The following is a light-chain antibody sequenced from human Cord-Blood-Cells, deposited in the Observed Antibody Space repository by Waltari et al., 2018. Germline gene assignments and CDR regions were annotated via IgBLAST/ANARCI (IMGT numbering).Light chain of an antibody. CDR3: SSYTSSSTYV. CDR2: DVS. J-gene: IGLJ1*01. Sequence: QAALTQPASASGSPGQSFTISCTGASSDVGGYNYVSWYQQHPGKAPTLMIYDVSKRPSGVSNRFSGSKSGNTASLTISGLQAEDEADYYCSSYTSSSTYVFGTGTKVTVL. V-gene: IGLV2-14*01. CDR1: SSDVGGYNY.